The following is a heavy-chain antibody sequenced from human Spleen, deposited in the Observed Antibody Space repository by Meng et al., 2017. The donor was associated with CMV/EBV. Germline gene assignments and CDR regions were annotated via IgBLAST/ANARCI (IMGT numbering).Heavy chain of an antibody. D-gene: IGHD3-3*01. CDR3: ASGFWSGYTY. CDR2: IYSGGST. J-gene: IGHJ4*02. V-gene: IGHV3-53*05. Sequence: GESLKISCAASGFTVSSNYMSWVRQAAGKGLEWVSVIYSGGSTYYADSVKGRFTISRDNSKNTLYLQMNSLRAEDTAVYYCASGFWSGYTYWGQGTLVTVSS. CDR1: GFTVSSNY.